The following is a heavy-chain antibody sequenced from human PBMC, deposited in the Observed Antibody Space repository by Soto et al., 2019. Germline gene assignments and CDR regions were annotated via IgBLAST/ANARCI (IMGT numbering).Heavy chain of an antibody. CDR3: GRDGVGATPLGWFDP. CDR2: INPRSGDT. Sequence: QVQLVQSGAEVKKPGASVKVSCKASGYTFIGYYIHWVRQAPGQGLEWMGRINPRSGDTTYPQKFQGSITMTRDTSISTTYMELSSLRSDDTAVYYCGRDGVGATPLGWFDPWGQGSLVTVSS. J-gene: IGHJ5*02. D-gene: IGHD1-26*01. V-gene: IGHV1-2*06. CDR1: GYTFIGYY.